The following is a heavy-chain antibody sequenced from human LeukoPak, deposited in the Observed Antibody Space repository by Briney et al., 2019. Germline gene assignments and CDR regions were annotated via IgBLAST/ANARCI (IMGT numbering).Heavy chain of an antibody. CDR2: IYSTGIT. CDR1: GDSITSGSYY. Sequence: SETLSLACTVSGDSITSGSYYWGWLRQTTEKGRECIGNIYSTGITSFIPSFKSRITMSVDTSKNQFSLNLNSVTAADTAVYFCARDSGFWLFWGQGTLVTVS. CDR3: ARDSGFWLF. J-gene: IGHJ1*01. D-gene: IGHD3-22*01. V-gene: IGHV4-39*07.